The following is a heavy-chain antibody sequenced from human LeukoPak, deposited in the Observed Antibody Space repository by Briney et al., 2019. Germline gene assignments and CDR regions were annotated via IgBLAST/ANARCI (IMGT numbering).Heavy chain of an antibody. D-gene: IGHD3-10*01. CDR1: GGSFSGYY. Sequence: SDPLSLTCAVYGGSFSGYYWSWIRQPPGKGLEWIGEINHSGSTNYNPSLKSRVTMSVDTSKNDLSLELTSLTAADTAVYYCARSYYGSGSYYNWFDPWGQGTLVTVSS. V-gene: IGHV4-34*01. J-gene: IGHJ5*02. CDR2: INHSGST. CDR3: ARSYYGSGSYYNWFDP.